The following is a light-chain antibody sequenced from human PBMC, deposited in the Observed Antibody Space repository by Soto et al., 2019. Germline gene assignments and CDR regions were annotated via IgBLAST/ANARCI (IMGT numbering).Light chain of an antibody. CDR2: EVY. CDR3: SSYTSSSTRV. Sequence: SVLPKPASVHGSPGQSIAISCTGSSSDVGGYNYVSWYQQHPGKAPKLIIYEVYNRPSGVSDRFSGSKSGKTASLTISGLQAEDEADYYCSSYTSSSTRVFGTGTKVTVL. J-gene: IGLJ1*01. CDR1: SSDVGGYNY. V-gene: IGLV2-14*03.